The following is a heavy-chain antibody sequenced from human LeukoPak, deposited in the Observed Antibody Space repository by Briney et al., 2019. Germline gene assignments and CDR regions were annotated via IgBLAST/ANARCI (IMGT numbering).Heavy chain of an antibody. D-gene: IGHD6-19*01. V-gene: IGHV4-34*01. Sequence: PSETLSLTCTVSGGSFSGFYWSWIRQSPGKGLEWIGEINHSGSTNYNPSLKNRVTISVDKSKNQFSLNLSSVTAADTAVYYCARRPDNTGWFFDYWGQGTLVTASS. J-gene: IGHJ4*02. CDR1: GGSFSGFY. CDR2: INHSGST. CDR3: ARRPDNTGWFFDY.